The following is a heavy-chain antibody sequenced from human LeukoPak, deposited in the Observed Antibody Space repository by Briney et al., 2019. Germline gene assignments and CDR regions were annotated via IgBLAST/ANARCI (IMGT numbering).Heavy chain of an antibody. V-gene: IGHV7-4-1*02. CDR1: GYTFSKYA. J-gene: IGHJ4*02. CDR3: ARGGGGAVVPAL. Sequence: ASVKVSCKGSGYTFSKYAMNWVRQAPGQGLEWMGWINTKTGDPTYGQGFTGRFVFSLETSVSTAYLQINSLKAEDTAVYYCARGGGGAVVPALWGRGTLITVSS. CDR2: INTKTGDP. D-gene: IGHD2-2*01.